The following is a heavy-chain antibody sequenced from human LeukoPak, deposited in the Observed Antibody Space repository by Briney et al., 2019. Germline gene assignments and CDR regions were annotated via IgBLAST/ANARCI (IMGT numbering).Heavy chain of an antibody. V-gene: IGHV4-59*02. J-gene: IGHJ4*02. CDR2: IYYSGST. CDR3: ARSYSSGFFDY. D-gene: IGHD6-25*01. CDR1: GGSVSSYF. Sequence: SETLSLTCILSGGSVSSYFWSWIRQPPGKGVEWIGYIYYSGSTNYNPSLKSRVTISVDTSKNQFSLKLIAVTSAGAYVYYCARSYSSGFFDYWGQGTLVTVSS.